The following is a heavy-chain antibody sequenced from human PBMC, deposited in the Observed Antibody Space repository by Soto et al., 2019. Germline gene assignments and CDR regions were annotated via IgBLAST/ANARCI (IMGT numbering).Heavy chain of an antibody. CDR3: AKAGNCSGGSCPWFDP. CDR1: GFTFISYG. Sequence: PGGSLRLSCAASGFTFISYGMHWIRQAPGKGLEWVALISHDGSDKYYADSVKGRFTISRDNSKNTLYLQMNSLRAEDTAVYYCAKAGNCSGGSCPWFDPWGQGTLVTVSS. D-gene: IGHD2-15*01. V-gene: IGHV3-30*18. CDR2: ISHDGSDK. J-gene: IGHJ5*02.